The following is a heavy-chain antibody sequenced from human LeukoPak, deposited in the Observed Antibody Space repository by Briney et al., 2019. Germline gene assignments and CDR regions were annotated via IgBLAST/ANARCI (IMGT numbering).Heavy chain of an antibody. J-gene: IGHJ4*02. CDR3: ARDEGNHLFDY. D-gene: IGHD2/OR15-2a*01. Sequence: GGSLRLSCAASGFTFSSYGMHWVRQAPGKGLEWVAVTSYDGGNKYYADSVKGRFTISRDNSKNTLYLQMNSLRAEDTAVYYCARDEGNHLFDYWGQGTLVIVSS. V-gene: IGHV3-30*12. CDR1: GFTFSSYG. CDR2: TSYDGGNK.